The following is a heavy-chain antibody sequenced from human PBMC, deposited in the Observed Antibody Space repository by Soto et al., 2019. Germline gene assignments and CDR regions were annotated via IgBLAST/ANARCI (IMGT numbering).Heavy chain of an antibody. CDR3: ARTWRRITIFGVVKAPGRIKWGYGMDV. CDR1: GYTFTSYY. V-gene: IGHV1-46*01. CDR2: INPSGGST. J-gene: IGHJ6*02. D-gene: IGHD3-3*01. Sequence: ASVKVSCKASGYTFTSYYMHWVRQAPGQGLEWMGIINPSGGSTSYAQKFQGRVTMTRDTSTSTVYMELSSLRSEDTAMYYCARTWRRITIFGVVKAPGRIKWGYGMDVWGQGTTVTVSS.